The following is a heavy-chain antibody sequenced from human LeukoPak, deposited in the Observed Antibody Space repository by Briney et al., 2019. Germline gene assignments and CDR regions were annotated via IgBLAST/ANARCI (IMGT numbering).Heavy chain of an antibody. CDR1: GGSISSYY. Sequence: SETLSLTCTVSGGSISSYYWSWIRQPPGKGLEWIGYIYYSGSTNYNPSLKSRVTISVDTSKNQFSLKLSSVTAADTAVYYCARDRTEYYDFWSGYSDHPYYYMDVWGKGTTVTVSS. CDR2: IYYSGST. CDR3: ARDRTEYYDFWSGYSDHPYYYMDV. J-gene: IGHJ6*03. V-gene: IGHV4-59*12. D-gene: IGHD3-3*01.